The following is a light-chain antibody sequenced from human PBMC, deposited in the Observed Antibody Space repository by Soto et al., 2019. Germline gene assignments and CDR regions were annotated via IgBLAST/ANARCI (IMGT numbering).Light chain of an antibody. V-gene: IGLV1-47*01. J-gene: IGLJ2*01. CDR1: SSNIGRNY. CDR2: RDN. Sequence: QAVLTQTPSVSGTPGQRVNISCSGSSSNIGRNYVYWYHQFPGTAPKLLFYRDNERPSGVPDRFSGSKSGTSASLAISGLRSGDEADYHCATWDDSLGGPVFGGGTKLTVL. CDR3: ATWDDSLGGPV.